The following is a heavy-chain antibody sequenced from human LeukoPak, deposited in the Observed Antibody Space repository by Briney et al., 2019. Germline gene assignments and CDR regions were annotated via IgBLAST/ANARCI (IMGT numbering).Heavy chain of an antibody. J-gene: IGHJ4*02. V-gene: IGHV1-24*01. D-gene: IGHD3-22*01. CDR3: ATDLSGYYFYFDY. CDR2: FDPEDGET. Sequence: ASVKVSCKVSGYTLTELSMHWVRQAPGKGLEWMGGFDPEDGETIYAQKFQGRVTMTGDTSTDTAYMELSSLRSEDTAVYYCATDLSGYYFYFDYWGQGTLVTVSS. CDR1: GYTLTELS.